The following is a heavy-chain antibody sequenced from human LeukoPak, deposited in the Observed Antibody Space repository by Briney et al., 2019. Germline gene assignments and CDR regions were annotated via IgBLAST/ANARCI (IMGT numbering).Heavy chain of an antibody. Sequence: GRSLRLSCAASGFTFSSYGMHWVRQAPGKGLEWVAVISYDGSNKYYADSVKSRFTISRDNSKNTLYLQMNSLRAEDTAVYYCAKDQDSYMVRGVIRGYYYYGMDVWGKGTTVTVSS. D-gene: IGHD3-10*01. V-gene: IGHV3-30*18. J-gene: IGHJ6*04. CDR2: ISYDGSNK. CDR1: GFTFSSYG. CDR3: AKDQDSYMVRGVIRGYYYYGMDV.